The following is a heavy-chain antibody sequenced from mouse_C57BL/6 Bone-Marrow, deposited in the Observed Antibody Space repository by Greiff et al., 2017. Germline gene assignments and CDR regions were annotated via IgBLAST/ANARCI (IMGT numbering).Heavy chain of an antibody. CDR3: ARLDGNYLAWFAY. D-gene: IGHD2-1*01. CDR1: GYTFTSYG. J-gene: IGHJ3*01. CDR2: IYPRSGNT. V-gene: IGHV1-81*01. Sequence: VQLVESGAELARPGASVKLSCKASGYTFTSYGISWVKQRTGQGLEWIGEIYPRSGNTYYNEKFKGKATLTADKSSSTAYMEIRSLTSEDSAVYFCARLDGNYLAWFAYWGQGTLVTVSA.